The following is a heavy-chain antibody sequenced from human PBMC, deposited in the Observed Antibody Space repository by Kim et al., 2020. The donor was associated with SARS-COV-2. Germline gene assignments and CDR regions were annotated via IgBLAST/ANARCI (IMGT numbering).Heavy chain of an antibody. CDR2: ISGNSSFI. CDR3: ARLETAVTTRIDY. CDR1: GFTFSDYS. Sequence: GGSLRLSCAASGFTFSDYSMTWVRQAPGKGLEWVSSISGNSSFIYYADSVKGRFTISRDNAKNSLHLQMNSLRAEDAAMYYCARLETAVTTRIDYWGQGTLVTVSS. J-gene: IGHJ4*02. D-gene: IGHD4-17*01. V-gene: IGHV3-21*01.